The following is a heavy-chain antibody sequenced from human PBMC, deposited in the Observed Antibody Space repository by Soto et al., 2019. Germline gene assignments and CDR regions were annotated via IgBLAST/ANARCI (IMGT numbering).Heavy chain of an antibody. V-gene: IGHV4-4*02. CDR2: IHYSGDF. J-gene: IGHJ4*02. Sequence: QVQLQESGPGLVKPSGTLSLTCAVSGDSMTSSDWWSWVRQAPGKGLEWIGEIHYSGDFNYDPSHRSRVTISVDRSKNQFSLNLSSVTAADTAVYFCVCNGYYSLEYWGQGTLVIVSP. CDR1: GDSMTSSDW. CDR3: VCNGYYSLEY. D-gene: IGHD3-22*01.